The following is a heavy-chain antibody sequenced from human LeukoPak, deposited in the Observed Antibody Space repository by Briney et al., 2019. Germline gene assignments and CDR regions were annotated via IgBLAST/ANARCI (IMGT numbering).Heavy chain of an antibody. CDR1: GGSISSYY. V-gene: IGHV4-59*01. CDR3: ARGSDFGDY. J-gene: IGHJ4*02. Sequence: KPSETLSLTCTVSGGSISSYYWSWIRQPPGKGLEWIGYIYNSGSTNYNPSLKSRVTLSVDTSKNQLSLRLTSVTAADTAVHYCARGSDFGDYWGQGTLVTVSS. D-gene: IGHD4-17*01. CDR2: IYNSGST.